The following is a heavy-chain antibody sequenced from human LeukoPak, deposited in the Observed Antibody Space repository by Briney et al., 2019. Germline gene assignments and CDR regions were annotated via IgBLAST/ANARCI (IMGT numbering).Heavy chain of an antibody. Sequence: ASVKVSCKASGGTFSSYAISWVRQAPGQGLEWMGRIIPILGIANYAQKFQGRVTITADKSTSTAYMELSSLRSEDTAVYYCARDRSSGQGGMDVWGQGTTVTVSS. CDR3: ARDRSSGQGGMDV. D-gene: IGHD6-19*01. CDR2: IIPILGIA. V-gene: IGHV1-69*04. J-gene: IGHJ6*02. CDR1: GGTFSSYA.